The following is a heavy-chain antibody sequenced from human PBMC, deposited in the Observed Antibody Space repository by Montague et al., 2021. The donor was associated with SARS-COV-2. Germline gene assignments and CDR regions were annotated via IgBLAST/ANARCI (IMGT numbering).Heavy chain of an antibody. CDR3: TTDDMVRGVIIYYGMDV. D-gene: IGHD3-10*01. V-gene: IGHV3-15*01. CDR2: IKSKTDGGTT. CDR1: GFTFSNAW. J-gene: IGHJ6*02. Sequence: SLRLSYAASGFTFSNAWMSWVRQAPGKGLEWVGRIKSKTDGGTTDYAAPVKGRFTISRDDSKNTLYLQMNSLKTEDTAVYYCTTDDMVRGVIIYYGMDVWGQGTTVTVSS.